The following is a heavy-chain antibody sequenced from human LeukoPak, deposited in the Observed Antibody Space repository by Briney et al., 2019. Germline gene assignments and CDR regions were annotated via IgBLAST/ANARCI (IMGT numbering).Heavy chain of an antibody. CDR3: ARRTYSAAYWKHFDY. V-gene: IGHV4-39*01. CDR1: GGSISSSSDY. CDR2: IYYHENT. D-gene: IGHD1-1*01. Sequence: PSETLSLTCTVSGGSISSSSDYWGWIRQAPGKGLEWIGSIYYHENTYYNSSLKSRVTVSVDTSKNQFSRKLNSVTAAGTAVYFCARRTYSAAYWKHFDYWGQGTLVTVSS. J-gene: IGHJ4*02.